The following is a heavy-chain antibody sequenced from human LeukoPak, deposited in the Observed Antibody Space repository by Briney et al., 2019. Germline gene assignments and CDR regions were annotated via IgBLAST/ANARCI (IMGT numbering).Heavy chain of an antibody. D-gene: IGHD6-6*01. CDR3: AREGIAARPGLSPFDY. CDR1: GGSISSGGYY. Sequence: PSGTLSLTCTVSGGSISSGGYYWSWIRQPPGKGLEWIGYIYHSGSTYYNLSLKSRVTISVDRSKNQFSLKLSSVTAADTAVYYCAREGIAARPGLSPFDYWGQGTLVTVSS. V-gene: IGHV4-30-2*01. CDR2: IYHSGST. J-gene: IGHJ4*02.